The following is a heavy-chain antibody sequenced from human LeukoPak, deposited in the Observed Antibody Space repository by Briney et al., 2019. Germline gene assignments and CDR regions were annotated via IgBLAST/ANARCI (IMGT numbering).Heavy chain of an antibody. V-gene: IGHV3-7*01. CDR3: ARGLVRPMYYMDV. J-gene: IGHJ6*03. D-gene: IGHD6-19*01. Sequence: GGSLRLSCAASGFTFSSYWMSWVRQAPGKGLEWVANIKQDGSEKYYVDSVKGRFTISRDNAKNSLYLQMNSLRAENTAVYYCARGLVRPMYYMDVWGKGTTVTVSS. CDR2: IKQDGSEK. CDR1: GFTFSSYW.